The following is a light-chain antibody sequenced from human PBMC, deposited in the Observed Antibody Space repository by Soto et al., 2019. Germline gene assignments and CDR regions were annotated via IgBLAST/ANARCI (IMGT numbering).Light chain of an antibody. CDR2: DVS. CDR1: SSDVGGYNY. Sequence: QSALTQPRSVSGSPGQSVTISCTGTSSDVGGYNYVSWYQQHPGKVPKLMICDVSQRPSGVPDRFSGSKSGNTASLTISGLQADDEADYYCCAYAGSYTYVFGSGTKLTVL. CDR3: CAYAGSYTYV. J-gene: IGLJ1*01. V-gene: IGLV2-11*01.